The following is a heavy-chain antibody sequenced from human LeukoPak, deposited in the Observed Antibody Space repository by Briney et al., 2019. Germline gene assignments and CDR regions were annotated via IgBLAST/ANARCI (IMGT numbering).Heavy chain of an antibody. CDR1: GGSINNFY. V-gene: IGHV4-4*07. CDR3: ARDCSSTSCYDY. CDR2: IYTSGST. D-gene: IGHD2-2*01. J-gene: IGHJ4*02. Sequence: SETLSLTCSVSGGSINNFYWSWIRQPPGKGLEWIGRIYTSGSTNYNPSLKSRVTMSVDTSKNQSSLKLSSVTAADTAVYYCARDCSSTSCYDYWGQGTLVTVSS.